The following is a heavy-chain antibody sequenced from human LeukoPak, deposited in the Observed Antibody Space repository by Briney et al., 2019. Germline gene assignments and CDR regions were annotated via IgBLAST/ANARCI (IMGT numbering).Heavy chain of an antibody. D-gene: IGHD5-18*01. Sequence: GGSLRLSCAASGFTFSSYSMNWVRQAPGKGLEWVSSISSSSSYIYYADSVKGRFTISRDNAKNSLYLQMNSLRAEDTAVYYCARAGDTASYYYYYMDVWGKGTTVTVSS. J-gene: IGHJ6*03. V-gene: IGHV3-21*01. CDR2: ISSSSSYI. CDR1: GFTFSSYS. CDR3: ARAGDTASYYYYYMDV.